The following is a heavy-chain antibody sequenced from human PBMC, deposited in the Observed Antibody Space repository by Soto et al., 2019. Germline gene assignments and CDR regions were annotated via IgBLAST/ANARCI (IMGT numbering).Heavy chain of an antibody. CDR2: IWYDGSNK. CDR1: GFTFSSYG. CDR3: AREGYYDSSGYYYDTSNYFDY. J-gene: IGHJ4*02. V-gene: IGHV3-33*01. D-gene: IGHD3-22*01. Sequence: PGGSLRLSCAASGFTFSSYGMHGVRQAPGKGLEWVAVIWYDGSNKYYADSVKGRFTISRDNSKNTLYLQMNSLRAEDTAVYYCAREGYYDSSGYYYDTSNYFDYWGQGALVTVS.